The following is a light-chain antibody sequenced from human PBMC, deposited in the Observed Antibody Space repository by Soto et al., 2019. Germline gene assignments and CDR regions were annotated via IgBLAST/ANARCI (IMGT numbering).Light chain of an antibody. CDR2: WDG. Sequence: QPVLTQPPSASGTPGQRVTISCSGSSSNVGSNYVYWYQQVPGTAPILLMHWDGQRPSGVPDRFSGSKSGTSASLAISGLRSEDEADYYCAAWDDSLSGVVFGGGTTVTVL. J-gene: IGLJ3*02. V-gene: IGLV1-47*01. CDR3: AAWDDSLSGVV. CDR1: SSNVGSNY.